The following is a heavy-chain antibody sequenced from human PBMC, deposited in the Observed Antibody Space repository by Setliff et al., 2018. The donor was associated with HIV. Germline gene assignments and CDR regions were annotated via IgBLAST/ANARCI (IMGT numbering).Heavy chain of an antibody. D-gene: IGHD5-18*01. CDR2: IYWDDDK. CDR1: GFSLSTSGVG. V-gene: IGHV2-5*02. CDR3: AHKSIQLWSYDAFDI. Sequence: FGPTLVNPTQTLTLTCTFSGFSLSTSGVGVGWIRQPPGKALEWLALIYWDDDKRYSPSLRSRLTITKDTSKNQVVLTMTNMDPVDTATYYCAHKSIQLWSYDAFDIWGQGTMVTVSS. J-gene: IGHJ3*02.